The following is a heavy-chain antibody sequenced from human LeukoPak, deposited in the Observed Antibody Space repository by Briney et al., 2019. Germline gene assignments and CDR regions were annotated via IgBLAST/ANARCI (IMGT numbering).Heavy chain of an antibody. CDR1: GYTFTSYY. J-gene: IGHJ4*02. Sequence: ASVKVSCKASGYTFTSYYMHWVRQAPGQGLEWMGIINPSGGSTSYAQKFQGRVTMTRNTSISTAYMELSSLRSEDTAVYYCARVRRGYSGYDHWANFDYWGQGTLVTVSS. D-gene: IGHD5-12*01. CDR2: INPSGGST. V-gene: IGHV1-46*01. CDR3: ARVRRGYSGYDHWANFDY.